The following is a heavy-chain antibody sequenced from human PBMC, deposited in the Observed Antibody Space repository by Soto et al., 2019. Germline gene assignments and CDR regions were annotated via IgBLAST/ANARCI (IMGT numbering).Heavy chain of an antibody. CDR1: GGSISTVNSY. CDR3: AREPSGDKVDY. V-gene: IGHV4-30-4*01. J-gene: IGHJ4*02. D-gene: IGHD7-27*01. CDR2: IYNGGTS. Sequence: QVQLQESGPGLEKPSQTMSLTCTVSGGSISTVNSYWSWIRESPDKVLECIGDIYNGGTSYKNTSHTSRITISVDTSNNQFSLKLTSVSAADTAVYYCAREPSGDKVDYWGQGTLVTVSS.